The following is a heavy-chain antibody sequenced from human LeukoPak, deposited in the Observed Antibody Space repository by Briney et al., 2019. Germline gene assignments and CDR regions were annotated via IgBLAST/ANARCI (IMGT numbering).Heavy chain of an antibody. J-gene: IGHJ4*02. Sequence: ASVKVSCKASGYTFTSFDINWVRQAPGQGLEWMGWMNPNSGNTGYAQKFQGRVTMTRNTSISTAYMELSSLRFEDTAVFYCARGGSGWTIDYWGQGTLVTVSS. CDR3: ARGGSGWTIDY. CDR1: GYTFTSFD. CDR2: MNPNSGNT. V-gene: IGHV1-8*01. D-gene: IGHD6-19*01.